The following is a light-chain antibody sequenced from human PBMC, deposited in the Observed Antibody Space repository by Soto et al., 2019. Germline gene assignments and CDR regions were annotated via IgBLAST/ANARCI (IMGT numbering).Light chain of an antibody. CDR3: QQVYGHPPA. J-gene: IGKJ5*01. CDR1: QGIRHY. Sequence: DIQLTQSPSFLSASVGARVTITCRASQGIRHYLAWYQQKPGKAPSLLMYGASTLQSGVPSRFSGSGSGPEFTLGISSLQPEDVATYFCQQVYGHPPAFGPGTRLDI. V-gene: IGKV1-9*01. CDR2: GAS.